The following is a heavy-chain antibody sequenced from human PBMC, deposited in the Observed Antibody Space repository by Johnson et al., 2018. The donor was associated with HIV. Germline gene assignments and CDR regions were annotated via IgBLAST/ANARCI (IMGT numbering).Heavy chain of an antibody. CDR3: AKASDSSGYYDDAFDI. CDR1: GFMFDDYG. CDR2: ISSDVSNK. V-gene: IGHV3-30*18. Sequence: VQLVESGGGVVRPGGSLRLSCAASGFMFDDYGMSWVRQAPGKGLEWVAVISSDVSNKYYADSVKGRFTISRDNSKNTLYLQMNSLSAEDTALYYSAKASDSSGYYDDAFDIWGQGTMVTVSS. J-gene: IGHJ3*02. D-gene: IGHD3-22*01.